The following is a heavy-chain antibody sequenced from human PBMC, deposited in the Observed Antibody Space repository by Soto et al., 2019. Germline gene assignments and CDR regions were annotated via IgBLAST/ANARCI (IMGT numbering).Heavy chain of an antibody. V-gene: IGHV3-48*01. D-gene: IGHD2-15*01. CDR3: ARDPRDIVVVVAPDY. J-gene: IGHJ4*02. Sequence: EVQLVESGGGLVQPGGSLRLSCAASGFTFSSYSMNWVRQAPGKGLEWVSYISSSSSTIYYADSVKGRFTISRVNAKNSLYLQMNSLRAEDTAVYYCARDPRDIVVVVAPDYWGQGTLVTVSS. CDR1: GFTFSSYS. CDR2: ISSSSSTI.